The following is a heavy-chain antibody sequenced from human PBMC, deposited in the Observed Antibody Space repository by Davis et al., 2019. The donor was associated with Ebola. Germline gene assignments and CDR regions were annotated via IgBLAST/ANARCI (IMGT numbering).Heavy chain of an antibody. Sequence: GGSLRLSCAVSGFTVSSNYMSWVRQAPGKGPEWVSVIYSGGSTYYADSVKGRFTISRHNSKNTLYLQMNSLIAEDTAVYYCAKYGSGSYNYWGQGTLVTVSS. CDR1: GFTVSSNY. D-gene: IGHD3-10*01. CDR3: AKYGSGSYNY. J-gene: IGHJ4*02. CDR2: IYSGGST. V-gene: IGHV3-53*04.